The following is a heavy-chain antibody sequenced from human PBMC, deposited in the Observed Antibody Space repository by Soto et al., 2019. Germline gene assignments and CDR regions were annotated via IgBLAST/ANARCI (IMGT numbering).Heavy chain of an antibody. D-gene: IGHD6-25*01. CDR1: GFSFSNYW. CDR3: ISQPSGNWFFP. Sequence: GGSLRLSCAASGFSFSNYWMHWVRQAPGKGLVWVSRINSDGSTTNYADSVKGRFTISRDNAKNTLYLQMNSLRAEDTAVYYCISQPSGNWFFPWGQGTLVTVSS. J-gene: IGHJ5*02. V-gene: IGHV3-74*01. CDR2: INSDGSTT.